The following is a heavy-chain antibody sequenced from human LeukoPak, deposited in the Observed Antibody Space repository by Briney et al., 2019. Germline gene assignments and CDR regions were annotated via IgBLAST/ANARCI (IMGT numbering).Heavy chain of an antibody. J-gene: IGHJ5*02. D-gene: IGHD3-16*02. CDR3: ARSPFMITFGGVIVPKNNWFDP. CDR2: ISAYNGNT. Sequence: RASVKVSCKASGYTFTSYGISWVRQAPGQGREWMGWISAYNGNTNYAQKLQGRVTMTTDTSTSTAYMELRSLRSDDTAVYYCARSPFMITFGGVIVPKNNWFDPWGQGTLVTVSS. V-gene: IGHV1-18*01. CDR1: GYTFTSYG.